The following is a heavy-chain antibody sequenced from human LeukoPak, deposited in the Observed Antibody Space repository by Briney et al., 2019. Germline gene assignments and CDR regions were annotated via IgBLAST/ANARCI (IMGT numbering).Heavy chain of an antibody. CDR2: ISSNGGST. CDR3: ARDFGLTGKVDY. J-gene: IGHJ4*02. Sequence: GGSLRLSCAASGFTFSRYAMHWVRQAPGEGLESVSAISSNGGSTCYANSVRGRLTISRDNSKNTLYLQMGSLRAEDLAVYYCARDFGLTGKVDYWGQGTLVTVSS. D-gene: IGHD1-20*01. CDR1: GFTFSRYA. V-gene: IGHV3-64*01.